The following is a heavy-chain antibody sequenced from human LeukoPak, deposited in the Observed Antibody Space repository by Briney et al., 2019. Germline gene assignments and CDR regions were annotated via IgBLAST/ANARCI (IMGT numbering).Heavy chain of an antibody. J-gene: IGHJ3*02. V-gene: IGHV3-23*01. Sequence: PGGSLRLSCAASGFTFYSYAMGYVRQAPGKGLEWVSAITGNGGGTYYADSVKGRFTISRDNSKNTLSLQMNSLRAEDTAVYYCARGSLWFGEFSAFDIWGQGTMVTVSS. CDR3: ARGSLWFGEFSAFDI. CDR2: ITGNGGGT. D-gene: IGHD3-10*01. CDR1: GFTFYSYA.